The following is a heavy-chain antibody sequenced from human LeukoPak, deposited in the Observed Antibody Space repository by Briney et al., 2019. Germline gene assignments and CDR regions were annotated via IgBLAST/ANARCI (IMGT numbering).Heavy chain of an antibody. Sequence: SQTLSLTCTVSGGSISSGGYYWSWIRQHPGKGLEWIGYIYYSGSTYYNPSLKSRVTRSVDRSKNQFSLKLTSVTAADTAVYYCAGGDGYNPWTFDYWGQGTLVTVSS. CDR1: GGSISSGGYY. V-gene: IGHV4-31*03. D-gene: IGHD5-24*01. CDR3: AGGDGYNPWTFDY. CDR2: IYYSGST. J-gene: IGHJ4*02.